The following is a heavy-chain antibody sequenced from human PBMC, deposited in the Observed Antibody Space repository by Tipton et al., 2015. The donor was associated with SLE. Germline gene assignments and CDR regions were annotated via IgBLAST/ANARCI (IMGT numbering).Heavy chain of an antibody. CDR3: ATSGRGYSIAYDY. CDR2: IYNSGST. Sequence: TLSLTCAVYGGSFSGYYWSWIRQPPGKGLEWIGYIYNSGSTNYNPFLKSRVTISVDTSKNQFSLKLSSVTAADTAVYYCATSGRGYSIAYDYWGQGTLVTVSS. J-gene: IGHJ4*02. D-gene: IGHD5-18*01. V-gene: IGHV4-59*01. CDR1: GGSFSGYY.